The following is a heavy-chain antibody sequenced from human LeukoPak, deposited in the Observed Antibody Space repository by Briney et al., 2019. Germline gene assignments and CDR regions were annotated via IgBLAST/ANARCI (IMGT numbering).Heavy chain of an antibody. Sequence: KPSETLSLTCTVSGGSVSSDYWSWIRQPPGKGLEWIGYIYNSGSTNYNPSLKSRVTISVDTSKNQFSLKLSSVTDADTAVYYCARGRIFITIIRAARQNDWYFDLWGRGTLVSVSS. D-gene: IGHD3-10*01. CDR1: GGSVSSDY. CDR3: ARGRIFITIIRAARQNDWYFDL. J-gene: IGHJ2*01. CDR2: IYNSGST. V-gene: IGHV4-59*02.